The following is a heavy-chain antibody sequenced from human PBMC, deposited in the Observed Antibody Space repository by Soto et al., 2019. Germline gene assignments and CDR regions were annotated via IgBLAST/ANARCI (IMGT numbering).Heavy chain of an antibody. CDR2: ISYDGSNK. Sequence: QVQLVESGGGVVQPGRSLRLSCAASGFTFSSYAMHWVRQAPGKGLEWVAVISYDGSNKYYADSVKGRFTISRDNSKNTLYLHMNSLSAEDTAVYYCARDRGIQLWLSCRGCYYGMDVW. D-gene: IGHD5-18*01. CDR1: GFTFSSYA. CDR3: ARDRGIQLWLSCRGCYYGMDV. V-gene: IGHV3-30-3*01. J-gene: IGHJ6*01.